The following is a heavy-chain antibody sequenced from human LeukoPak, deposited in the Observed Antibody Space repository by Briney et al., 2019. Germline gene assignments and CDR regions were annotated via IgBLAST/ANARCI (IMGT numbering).Heavy chain of an antibody. CDR1: GLTFNDFA. V-gene: IGHV3-23*01. CDR3: AKNLGPFDV. Sequence: PGGSLRLSCAASGLTFNDFAMTWVSQAPGKGLEWVSSIGDAGTYYADSVKGRFTISRDNSKNMLYLQLNSLRAGDTAMYYCAKNLGPFDVRGQGTMVTVSS. CDR2: IGDAGT. J-gene: IGHJ3*01. D-gene: IGHD3-16*01.